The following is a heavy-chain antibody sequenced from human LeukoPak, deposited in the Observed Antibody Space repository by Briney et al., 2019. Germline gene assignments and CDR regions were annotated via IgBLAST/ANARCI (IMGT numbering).Heavy chain of an antibody. Sequence: PGGSLRLSCAASGFTFSSYAMSWVRQAPGKGLEWVSYISSSGSTIYYADSVKGRFTISRDNAKNSLYLQMNGLRAEDTAVYYCARDQSGYSDYWGQGTLVTVSS. D-gene: IGHD3-3*01. J-gene: IGHJ4*02. CDR3: ARDQSGYSDY. CDR2: ISSSGSTI. V-gene: IGHV3-48*03. CDR1: GFTFSSYA.